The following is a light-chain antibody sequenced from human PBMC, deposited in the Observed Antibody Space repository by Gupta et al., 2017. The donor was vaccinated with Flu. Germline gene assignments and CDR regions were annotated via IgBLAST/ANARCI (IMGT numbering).Light chain of an antibody. CDR2: DSS. Sequence: EIVFTQSPATLSLSPGERATLSCRASQSVSSYLAWYQQKPGQTPRLLIYDSSNRATGIPARFSGSGSGTDFTLTISSLEPEDFAVYYCQQRSNWPATFGQGTKVGIK. CDR1: QSVSSY. J-gene: IGKJ1*01. CDR3: QQRSNWPAT. V-gene: IGKV3-11*01.